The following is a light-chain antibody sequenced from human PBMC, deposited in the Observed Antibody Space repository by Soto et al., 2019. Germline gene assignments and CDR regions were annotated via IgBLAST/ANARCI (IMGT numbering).Light chain of an antibody. Sequence: EIVLTQSPGTLSLSPGASSTLSCRARQSVSSSYLAWYQQKPGQAPRLLIYGASSRATGIPDRFSGSGSGTDFTLTISRLEPEDFAVYYCQQYGSSPTWTFGKGNKVDIK. CDR1: QSVSSSY. CDR2: GAS. V-gene: IGKV3-20*01. CDR3: QQYGSSPTWT. J-gene: IGKJ1*01.